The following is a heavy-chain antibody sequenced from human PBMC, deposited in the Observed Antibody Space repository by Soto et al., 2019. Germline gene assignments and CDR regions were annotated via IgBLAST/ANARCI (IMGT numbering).Heavy chain of an antibody. V-gene: IGHV5-51*01. Sequence: GESLKVSCKGSGYSFTSYWIGWVRQMPGKGLEWMGIIYPGDSDTRYIPSFEGQVTISADKSITTAYLQWSSLKASDTAMYYCARPSYSSSRYYGMDVWGQGTTVTVTS. D-gene: IGHD6-6*01. CDR1: GYSFTSYW. CDR2: IYPGDSDT. J-gene: IGHJ6*02. CDR3: ARPSYSSSRYYGMDV.